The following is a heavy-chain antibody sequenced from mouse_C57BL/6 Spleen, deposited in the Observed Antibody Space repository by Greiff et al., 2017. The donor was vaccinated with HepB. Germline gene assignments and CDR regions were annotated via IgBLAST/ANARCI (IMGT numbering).Heavy chain of an antibody. CDR3: ASYYHYAMDY. Sequence: VKLQQPGAELVMPGASVKLSCKASGYTFTSYWMHWVKQRPGQGLEWIGEIDPSDSYTNYNQKFKGKSTLTVDKSSSTAYMQLSSLTSEDSAVYYCASYYHYAMDYWGQGTSVTVSS. V-gene: IGHV1-69*01. CDR2: IDPSDSYT. D-gene: IGHD1-1*01. J-gene: IGHJ4*01. CDR1: GYTFTSYW.